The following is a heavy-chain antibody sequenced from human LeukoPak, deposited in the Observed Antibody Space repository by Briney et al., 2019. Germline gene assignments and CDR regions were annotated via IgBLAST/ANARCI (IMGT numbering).Heavy chain of an antibody. J-gene: IGHJ4*02. V-gene: IGHV4-39*01. Sequence: SVTLSLTCTVSGGSISSSSYCWGWIRQPPGKGLEWIGSIYYSGSTYYNPSLKSRVTISVDTSKNQFSLKLSSVTAADTAVYYCATLDIVVVVAATPHWGQGTLVTVSS. CDR2: IYYSGST. CDR1: GGSISSSSYC. D-gene: IGHD2-15*01. CDR3: ATLDIVVVVAATPH.